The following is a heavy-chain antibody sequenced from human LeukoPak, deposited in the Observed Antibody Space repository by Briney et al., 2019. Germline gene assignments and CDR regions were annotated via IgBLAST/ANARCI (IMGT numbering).Heavy chain of an antibody. V-gene: IGHV3-30*03. CDR3: ARVPNDYYDSSGSEYYFDY. J-gene: IGHJ4*02. CDR1: GFTFSSYG. D-gene: IGHD3-22*01. Sequence: PGGSLRLSCAASGFTFSSYGMHWVRQAPGKGLEWVAVISYDGSNKYYADSVKGRFTISRDNSKNTLYLQMNSLRAEDTAVYYCARVPNDYYDSSGSEYYFDYWGQGTLVTVSS. CDR2: ISYDGSNK.